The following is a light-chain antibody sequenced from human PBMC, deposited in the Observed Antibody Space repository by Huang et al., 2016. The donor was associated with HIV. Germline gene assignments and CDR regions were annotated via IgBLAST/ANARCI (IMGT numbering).Light chain of an antibody. CDR1: QSVSSN. CDR2: GAS. Sequence: EIVMRQSPATLSASPGERTTLSCTASQSVSSNLAWYQQNPGQAPRLLIYGASTRATGIPARFSGSGSGTDFTLTISSLQSEDFAVYYCQQYNNWPRTFGQGTKVEI. J-gene: IGKJ1*01. V-gene: IGKV3-15*01. CDR3: QQYNNWPRT.